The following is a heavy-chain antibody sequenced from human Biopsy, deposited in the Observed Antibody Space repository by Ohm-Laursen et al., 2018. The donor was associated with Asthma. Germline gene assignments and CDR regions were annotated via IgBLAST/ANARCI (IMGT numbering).Heavy chain of an antibody. V-gene: IGHV1-2*06. CDR1: GYTFIGCP. CDR3: ARGQKSAGDRWFDP. Sequence: SSVKVSCKASGYTFIGCPIHWMRQAPGQGLEWMGRINPNSGGTNYAQKFQGRVTMTRDTSISTAYMEVSRLRSEDTAVYYCARGQKSAGDRWFDPWGQGTLVTVSS. J-gene: IGHJ5*02. CDR2: INPNSGGT. D-gene: IGHD6-13*01.